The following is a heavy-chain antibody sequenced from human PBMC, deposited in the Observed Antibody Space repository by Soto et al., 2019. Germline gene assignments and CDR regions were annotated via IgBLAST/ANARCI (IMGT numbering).Heavy chain of an antibody. CDR3: ARSSLTSDYYFDS. V-gene: IGHV4-31*03. Sequence: QMQLQESGPGLVKPSQTLSLTCTVSGTSISTGAYYRSWIRQHPGKGLEYIGYIYYTGSTYYNPSLKSRITISVDTSKNQFSLTLTSVTAADTAVYYCARSSLTSDYYFDSWGQGILVTVSS. CDR2: IYYTGST. J-gene: IGHJ4*02. D-gene: IGHD2-15*01. CDR1: GTSISTGAYY.